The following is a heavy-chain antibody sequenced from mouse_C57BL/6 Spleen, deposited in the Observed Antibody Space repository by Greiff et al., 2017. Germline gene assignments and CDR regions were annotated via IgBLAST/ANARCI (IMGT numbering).Heavy chain of an antibody. CDR2: IYPRSGTT. CDR3: ERWHGSSPWFAY. V-gene: IGHV1-81*01. CDR1: GYPFTRSG. D-gene: IGHD1-1*01. Sequence: VQLQQSGAELARPGASVKLSCKASGYPFTRSGISWVKQSTGPRLEWIGEIYPRSGTTYYNEKFKGKATLTADKSSRTEYMELRSLTSEDSAVYFWERWHGSSPWFAYGGQGTRVTVSA. J-gene: IGHJ3*01.